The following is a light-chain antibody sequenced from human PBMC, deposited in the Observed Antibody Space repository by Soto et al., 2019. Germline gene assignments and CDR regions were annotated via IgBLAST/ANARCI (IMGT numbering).Light chain of an antibody. Sequence: EMALTQSPDTLSLSPGERATLSCRASQSVSNNYLAWYQQKPGQAPRLLIYGASNRATGIPDRFSGSGSGTDFTLTISRLEPEDFAVYYCQQYGSSGTFGQGTKVDIK. CDR3: QQYGSSGT. J-gene: IGKJ1*01. CDR1: QSVSNNY. V-gene: IGKV3-20*01. CDR2: GAS.